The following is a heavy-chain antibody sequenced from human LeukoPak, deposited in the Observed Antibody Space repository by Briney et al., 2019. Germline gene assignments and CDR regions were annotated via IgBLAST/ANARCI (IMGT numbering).Heavy chain of an antibody. CDR3: AKSQLIGSYHPPGY. CDR1: RFTFSSYG. CDR2: ISYDGSHE. Sequence: TGGSLRLSCAASRFTFSSYGIHWVRQAPGKGLEWVALISYDGSHEYYPASVKGRFTISRDNSKNTLSLQMDSLRPEDTAVYYCAKSQLIGSYHPPGYWGQGTLVTVSS. V-gene: IGHV3-30*18. D-gene: IGHD3-10*01. J-gene: IGHJ4*02.